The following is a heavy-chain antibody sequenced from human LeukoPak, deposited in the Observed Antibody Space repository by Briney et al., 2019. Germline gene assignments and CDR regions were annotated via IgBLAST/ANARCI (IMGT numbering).Heavy chain of an antibody. CDR3: ARNNKGAFDI. V-gene: IGHV3-7*04. CDR1: GFTFSSHW. Sequence: PGGSLRLSCAASGFTFSSHWMSWVRQAPGKGLEWVANIKNDGSEDFYVGSVKGRFTISKDDAKTSIYLHMNSLRVEDTALYYCARNNKGAFDIWGQGTRVTVSS. CDR2: IKNDGSED. D-gene: IGHD1/OR15-1a*01. J-gene: IGHJ3*02.